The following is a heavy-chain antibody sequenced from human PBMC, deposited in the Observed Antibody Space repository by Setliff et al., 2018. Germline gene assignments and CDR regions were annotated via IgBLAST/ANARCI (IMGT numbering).Heavy chain of an antibody. CDR1: DGSSSSHY. CDR2: IHFSGTT. V-gene: IGHV4-4*09. D-gene: IGHD3-3*01. Sequence: LSLTCTVSDGSSSSHYWSWIRQPPGKGLEWIGYIHFSGTTNYNPSLKSRVTISLDTSKNQFSLSLSSVTAADTAVYYCARMSGFQYMDVWGKGTTVTVSS. CDR3: ARMSGFQYMDV. J-gene: IGHJ6*03.